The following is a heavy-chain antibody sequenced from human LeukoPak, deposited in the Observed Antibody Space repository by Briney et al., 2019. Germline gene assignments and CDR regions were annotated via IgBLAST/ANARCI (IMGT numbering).Heavy chain of an antibody. J-gene: IGHJ4*02. Sequence: PSETLSLTCAVYGGSFSGYYWSWIRQPPGKGLEWIGEINYNGKTNYNPSLKSRVTISVDTSKNQFSLKLSSVTAADTAVYYCARGISRWYNKGGFIDYGGQETLVTVSS. V-gene: IGHV4-34*01. CDR2: INYNGKT. CDR3: ARGISRWYNKGGFIDY. CDR1: GGSFSGYY. D-gene: IGHD6-13*01.